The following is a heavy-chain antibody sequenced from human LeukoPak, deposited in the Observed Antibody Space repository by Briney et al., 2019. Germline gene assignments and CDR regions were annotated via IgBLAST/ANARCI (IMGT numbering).Heavy chain of an antibody. Sequence: GGSLRLSCAASGFTFSSYSMNWVRQAPGKGLEWVSSISSSSSYIYYADSVKGRFTISRDNAKNSLYLQMNSLRAEDTAVYYCAKVPHYYDSGSHSVYWGQGTLVTVSS. V-gene: IGHV3-21*04. J-gene: IGHJ4*02. CDR3: AKVPHYYDSGSHSVY. CDR1: GFTFSSYS. CDR2: ISSSSSYI. D-gene: IGHD3-10*01.